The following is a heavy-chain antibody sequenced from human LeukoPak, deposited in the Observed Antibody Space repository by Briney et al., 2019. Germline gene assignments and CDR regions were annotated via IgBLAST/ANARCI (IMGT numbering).Heavy chain of an antibody. J-gene: IGHJ4*02. CDR2: IYYSGST. D-gene: IGHD1-26*01. Sequence: SETLSLTCTVAGGSISSYYWSWIRQPPGKGLEWIGYIYYSGSTNYNPSLKSRVTISVDTSKNQFSLKLSSVTAADTAVYYCARSYSGSYYGYYFDYWGQGTLVTVSS. CDR1: GGSISSYY. CDR3: ARSYSGSYYGYYFDY. V-gene: IGHV4-59*01.